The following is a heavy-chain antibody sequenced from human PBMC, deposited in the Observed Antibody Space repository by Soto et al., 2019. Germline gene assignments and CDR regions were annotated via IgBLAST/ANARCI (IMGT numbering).Heavy chain of an antibody. V-gene: IGHV4-59*01. Sequence: QVHLQESGPGLVKPSETLSLTCTVSGGSISNYYWTWIRQPPGKGLEWIGYISYSGSTNYNPSLESRVTISLDTSNKQFSLKLSSVTAADTAVYYCARGSDGDYSDYWGQGTLVTVSS. J-gene: IGHJ4*02. CDR3: ARGSDGDYSDY. D-gene: IGHD3-16*01. CDR1: GGSISNYY. CDR2: ISYSGST.